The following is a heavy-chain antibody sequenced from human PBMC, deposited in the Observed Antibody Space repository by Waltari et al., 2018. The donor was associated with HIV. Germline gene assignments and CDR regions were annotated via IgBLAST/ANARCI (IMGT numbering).Heavy chain of an antibody. J-gene: IGHJ3*02. Sequence: QVYLMESGGGVVQPGGSLKLSCVASGFTFSSYGMHWVRQAPGKGLEWVAVIWSDGYNKFYADSVRGRFTFSRDNSKYTLSLQMNSLRAEDTALYYCVKERGPFNGFDIWGQGTMVTVSS. D-gene: IGHD3-16*01. CDR2: IWSDGYNK. V-gene: IGHV3-33*06. CDR3: VKERGPFNGFDI. CDR1: GFTFSSYG.